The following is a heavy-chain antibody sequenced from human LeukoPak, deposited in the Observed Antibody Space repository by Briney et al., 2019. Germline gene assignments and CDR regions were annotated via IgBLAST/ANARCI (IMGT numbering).Heavy chain of an antibody. Sequence: PGGSLRLSCAASGFIVSANYMSWVRQAPGKGLEWVSVFYSGGHTFHRDGTTYYADSVKGRFTISGDKSANTVYLQMNRLRLDDTALYYCAHSYEIDSSGYHRPPAFWGQGTLVTVSS. CDR2: FYSGGHTFHRDGTT. J-gene: IGHJ4*02. CDR1: GFIVSANY. V-gene: IGHV3-53*05. CDR3: AHSYEIDSSGYHRPPAF. D-gene: IGHD3-22*01.